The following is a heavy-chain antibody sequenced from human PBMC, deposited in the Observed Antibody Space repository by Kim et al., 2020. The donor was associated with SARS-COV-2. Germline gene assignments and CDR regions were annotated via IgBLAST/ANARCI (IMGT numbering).Heavy chain of an antibody. CDR2: INGGNGDT. Sequence: ASVKVSCKASGYTFASYAIFWVRQATGQRLEWMGWINGGNGDTKYSQKFQGRVTITRDTSASTAYMELSSLTSEDTAVYYCARISVRNGYYVDYWGQGTLVTVSS. CDR1: GYTFASYA. CDR3: ARISVRNGYYVDY. D-gene: IGHD1-26*01. V-gene: IGHV1-3*01. J-gene: IGHJ4*02.